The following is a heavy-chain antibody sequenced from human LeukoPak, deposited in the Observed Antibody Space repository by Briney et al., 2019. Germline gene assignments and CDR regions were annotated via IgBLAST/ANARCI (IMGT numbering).Heavy chain of an antibody. Sequence: PSETLSLTCTVSGGSISNGDDYWSWIRQPPGKGLEWIGYIYYSGSTYYNPSLKSRVTISVDTSKNQFSLKLSSVTAADTAVYYCARVLYDTDFDYWGQGTLVTVSS. CDR1: GGSISNGDDY. CDR3: ARVLYDTDFDY. V-gene: IGHV4-30-4*01. J-gene: IGHJ4*02. D-gene: IGHD3-16*01. CDR2: IYYSGST.